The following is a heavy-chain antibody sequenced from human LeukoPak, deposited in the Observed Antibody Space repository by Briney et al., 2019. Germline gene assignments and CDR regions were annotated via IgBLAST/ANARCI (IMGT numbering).Heavy chain of an antibody. D-gene: IGHD1-1*01. CDR2: INHSGST. CDR3: ARQFLGYKQNWYFDL. Sequence: SETLSLTCAVYGGSFSGYYWSWIRQPPGKGLEWIGEINHSGSTYYNPSLKSRVTISVDRSKNQFSLKLSSVTAADTAVYYCARQFLGYKQNWYFDLWGRGTLVTVSS. CDR1: GGSFSGYY. V-gene: IGHV4-34*01. J-gene: IGHJ2*01.